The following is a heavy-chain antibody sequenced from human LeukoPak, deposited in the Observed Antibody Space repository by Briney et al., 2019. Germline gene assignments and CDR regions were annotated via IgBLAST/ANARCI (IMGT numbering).Heavy chain of an antibody. J-gene: IGHJ1*01. CDR2: ISGSGGST. CDR3: AKKFKSAEYFQH. Sequence: GGSLRLSCAASGCTFSSYGMSWVRQAPGKGVEWVSTISGSGGSTHYADSVKGRFTISGGYSKNKLYLKMNSLRPEDTAVYYCAKKFKSAEYFQHWGQGTLVTVSS. V-gene: IGHV3-23*01. CDR1: GCTFSSYG.